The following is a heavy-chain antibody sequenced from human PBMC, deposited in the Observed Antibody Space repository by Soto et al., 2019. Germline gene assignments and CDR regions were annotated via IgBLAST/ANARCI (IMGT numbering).Heavy chain of an antibody. CDR1: GFTFGDSY. CDR2: ISPGSRYP. D-gene: IGHD4-17*01. Sequence: GGSLRLSCAGSGFTFGDSYMSWIRQAPGKGLEWLSYISPGSRYPAYADSVKGRFTISRDNAKRSLYLQMMSLTAEDTAIYYCVRGGAGRRFYPWGQGTMFTVSS. V-gene: IGHV3-11*06. CDR3: VRGGAGRRFYP. J-gene: IGHJ5*02.